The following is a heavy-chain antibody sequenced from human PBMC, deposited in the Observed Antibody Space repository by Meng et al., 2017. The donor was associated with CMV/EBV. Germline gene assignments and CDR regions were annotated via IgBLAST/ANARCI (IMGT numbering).Heavy chain of an antibody. CDR2: IYSGGST. CDR1: GFTVSSNY. J-gene: IGHJ6*02. V-gene: IGHV3-53*01. Sequence: GESLKISCAASGFTVSSNYMSWVRQAPGKGLEWVSVIYSGGSTYYADSVKGRFTISRDNSKNTLYLQMNSLRAEDTAVYYCARSRTPRGKGVEMDVWGQGTTVTVSS. CDR3: ARSRTPRGKGVEMDV. D-gene: IGHD3-3*01.